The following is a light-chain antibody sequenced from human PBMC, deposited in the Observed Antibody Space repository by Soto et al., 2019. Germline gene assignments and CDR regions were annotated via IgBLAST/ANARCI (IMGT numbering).Light chain of an antibody. CDR2: DVN. CDR1: SSDVGAYNY. J-gene: IGLJ2*01. V-gene: IGLV2-8*01. CDR3: SSVAANNNFVA. Sequence: QSALTQPPSASGSPGQSVTISCTGTSSDVGAYNYVSWYQQHPGKAPKLMIYDVNERPSGVPDRFSGSKSGNTASLTVSGLQAEDEADYYCSSVAANNNFVAFGGGTQLTV.